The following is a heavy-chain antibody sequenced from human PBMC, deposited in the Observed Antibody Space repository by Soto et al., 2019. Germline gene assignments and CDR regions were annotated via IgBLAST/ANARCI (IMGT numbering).Heavy chain of an antibody. Sequence: GGSLRLSCAASGFTFSSYSMNWVRQAPGKGLEWVSSISSSSSYIYYADSVKGRFTISRDNAKNSLYLQMNSLRAEDTAVYYCARDWPSDYYDSSVYSGVPTGFDYWGQGTLVTVSS. CDR2: ISSSSSYI. V-gene: IGHV3-21*01. J-gene: IGHJ4*02. CDR3: ARDWPSDYYDSSVYSGVPTGFDY. CDR1: GFTFSSYS. D-gene: IGHD3-22*01.